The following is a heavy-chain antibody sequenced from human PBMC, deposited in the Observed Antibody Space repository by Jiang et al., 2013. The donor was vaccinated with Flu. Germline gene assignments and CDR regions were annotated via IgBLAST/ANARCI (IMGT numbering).Heavy chain of an antibody. CDR3: ARVSLTGTYYFDY. Sequence: TNYEQELHGRVTLTTDTFTSTAYMELRSLRSDDTALYYCARVSLTGTYYFDYWGQGTLVTVSS. J-gene: IGHJ4*02. V-gene: IGHV1-18*01. D-gene: IGHD2-8*02. CDR2: T.